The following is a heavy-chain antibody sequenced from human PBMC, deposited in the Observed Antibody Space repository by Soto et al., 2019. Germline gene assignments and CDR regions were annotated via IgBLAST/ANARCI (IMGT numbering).Heavy chain of an antibody. CDR3: ARLYSSSWNPLSYVNPESYYYYGMDV. Sequence: EVQLVESGGGLVQPGGSLRLSCAASGFTFSSYWMSWVRQAPGKGLEWVANIKQDGSEKYYVDSVKGRFTISRDNAKNSLYLQMNSLRAEDTAVYYCARLYSSSWNPLSYVNPESYYYYGMDVWGQGTTVTVSS. J-gene: IGHJ6*02. CDR2: IKQDGSEK. CDR1: GFTFSSYW. D-gene: IGHD6-13*01. V-gene: IGHV3-7*05.